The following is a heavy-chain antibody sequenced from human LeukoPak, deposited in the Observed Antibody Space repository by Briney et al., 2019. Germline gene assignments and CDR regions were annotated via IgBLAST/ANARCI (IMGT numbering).Heavy chain of an antibody. Sequence: PGGSLRLSCAASGFRFSDYDIHWVRLAPGKGLEWVTFIRYDGSNTYAESVKGRFTISRDNSKNTVYLQMNSLAIEDTAIYYCAKNRWGSVATPDSWGQGTWSPSPQ. V-gene: IGHV3-30*02. D-gene: IGHD5-12*01. CDR1: GFRFSDYD. CDR2: IRYDGSNT. J-gene: IGHJ4*02. CDR3: AKNRWGSVATPDS.